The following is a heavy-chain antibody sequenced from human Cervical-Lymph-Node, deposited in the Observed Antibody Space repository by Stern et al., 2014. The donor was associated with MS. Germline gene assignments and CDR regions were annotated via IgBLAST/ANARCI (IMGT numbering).Heavy chain of an antibody. D-gene: IGHD3-9*01. Sequence: EVQLVESGAEVKKPGESLKISCKASGYSFSRYWIGWVRQMPGKGLEWMGIIYPGDSDTRYSPSFQGQVTISVDESISTAYLRWSSLKASDTAMYYCARRYNGDWYFFDRWGQGTLVTVSS. J-gene: IGHJ4*02. CDR3: ARRYNGDWYFFDR. CDR1: GYSFSRYW. V-gene: IGHV5-51*03. CDR2: IYPGDSDT.